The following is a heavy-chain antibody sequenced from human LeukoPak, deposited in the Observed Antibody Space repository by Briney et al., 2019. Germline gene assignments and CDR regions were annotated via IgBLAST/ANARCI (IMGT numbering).Heavy chain of an antibody. CDR3: ARGLGYYDSSDYYYFDY. D-gene: IGHD3-22*01. J-gene: IGHJ4*02. CDR2: INHSGST. Sequence: SETLSLTCAVYGGSFSSYYWSWIRQPPGKGLEWIGEINHSGSTNYNPSLKSRVTISVDTSKNQFSLKLSSVTAADTAVYYCARGLGYYDSSDYYYFDYWGQGTLVTVSS. V-gene: IGHV4-34*01. CDR1: GGSFSSYY.